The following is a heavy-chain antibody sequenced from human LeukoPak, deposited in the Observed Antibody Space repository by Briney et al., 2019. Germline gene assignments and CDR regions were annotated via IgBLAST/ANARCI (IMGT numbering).Heavy chain of an antibody. V-gene: IGHV3-30*18. J-gene: IGHJ4*02. D-gene: IGHD3-10*01. Sequence: WGSLRLSCAASGLTFSSYGMHWVRQAPGKGLEWVAVISYDGSNKYYADSVKGRFTISRDNSKNTLYLQMNSLRAEDTAVYYCAKDSGSYFDYWGQGTLVTVSS. CDR2: ISYDGSNK. CDR3: AKDSGSYFDY. CDR1: GLTFSSYG.